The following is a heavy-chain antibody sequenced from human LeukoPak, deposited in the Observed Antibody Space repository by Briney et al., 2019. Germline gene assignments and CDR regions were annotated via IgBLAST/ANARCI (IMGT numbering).Heavy chain of an antibody. CDR1: GFTFSDYY. Sequence: GGSLRLSCAASGFTFSDYYMSWLRQAPGKGLEWVSYISSSGSTIYHADSVKGRFTISRDNAKNSLYLQMNSLRAEDTAVYYCARYYYDSSGSYWGQGTLVTVSS. CDR2: ISSSGSTI. CDR3: ARYYYDSSGSY. D-gene: IGHD3-22*01. J-gene: IGHJ4*02. V-gene: IGHV3-11*01.